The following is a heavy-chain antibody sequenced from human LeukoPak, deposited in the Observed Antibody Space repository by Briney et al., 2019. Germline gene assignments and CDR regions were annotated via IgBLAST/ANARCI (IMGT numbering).Heavy chain of an antibody. J-gene: IGHJ4*02. CDR3: ARDDLISGSYYGGAGGLLFVY. V-gene: IGHV1-46*01. D-gene: IGHD1-26*01. CDR2: INPSGGST. CDR1: GYTFTSYY. Sequence: ASVKVSCKASGYTFTSYYMHWVRQAPGQGLEWMGIINPSGGSTSYAQKFQGRVTMTRDMSTSTVYMELSSLRSEDTAVYYCARDDLISGSYYGGAGGLLFVYWGQGTLVTVSS.